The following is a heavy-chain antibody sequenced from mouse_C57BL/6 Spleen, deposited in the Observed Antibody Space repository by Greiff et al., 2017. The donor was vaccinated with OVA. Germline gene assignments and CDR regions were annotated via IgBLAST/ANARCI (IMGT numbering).Heavy chain of an antibody. J-gene: IGHJ3*01. V-gene: IGHV1-52*01. CDR1: GYTFTSYW. D-gene: IGHD1-1*01. CDR2: IDPSDSET. CDR3: ARWGSTPFAY. Sequence: QVQLKQPGAELVRPGSSVKLSCKASGYTFTSYWMHWVKQRPIQGLEWIGNIDPSDSETHYNQKFKDKATLTVDKSSSTAYMQLSSLTSEDSAVYYCARWGSTPFAYWGQGTLVTVSA.